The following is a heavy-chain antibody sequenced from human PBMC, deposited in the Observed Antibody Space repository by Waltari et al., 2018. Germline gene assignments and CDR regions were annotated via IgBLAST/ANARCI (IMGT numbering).Heavy chain of an antibody. J-gene: IGHJ4*02. D-gene: IGHD4-17*01. CDR2: INQRGST. V-gene: IGHV4-34*01. Sequence: QVLVQQWGAGLLKLSETLSLTCAVSGGSFSGYYWTWSCQPPGEVLVWIGEINQRGSTNYTPSVKSRITMSVDTSTNQLSRKLSSVTAADTAVSYCAKGRIYARHLPDYWGQGNVVTVSS. CDR1: GGSFSGYY. CDR3: AKGRIYARHLPDY.